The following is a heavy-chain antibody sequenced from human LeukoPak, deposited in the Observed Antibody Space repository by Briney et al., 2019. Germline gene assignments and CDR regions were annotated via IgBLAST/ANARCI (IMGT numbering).Heavy chain of an antibody. CDR1: GFTFSSYE. Sequence: GGSLRLSCAASGFTFSSYEMNWVRQAPGKGLEWVSYISSSGSTIYYADSVKGRFTISRDNAKNSLYLQMNSLRAEDTAVYDCARGGYAVTTYRVYWGQGTLVTVSS. V-gene: IGHV3-48*03. J-gene: IGHJ4*02. CDR3: ARGGYAVTTYRVY. D-gene: IGHD4-17*01. CDR2: ISSSGSTI.